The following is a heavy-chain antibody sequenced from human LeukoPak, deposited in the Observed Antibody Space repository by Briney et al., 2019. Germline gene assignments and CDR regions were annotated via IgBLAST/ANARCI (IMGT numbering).Heavy chain of an antibody. Sequence: PGGSLRLSFAASGFTFSNYGMHWVRQTPGKGLEWVAVISYDGSNKYYADSVKGRLTISRDNSKNTLYLQMNSLRAEDTAVYYCAKNQVVPAAHFDYWGQGTLVTVSS. V-gene: IGHV3-30*18. CDR1: GFTFSNYG. CDR3: AKNQVVPAAHFDY. J-gene: IGHJ4*02. D-gene: IGHD2-2*01. CDR2: ISYDGSNK.